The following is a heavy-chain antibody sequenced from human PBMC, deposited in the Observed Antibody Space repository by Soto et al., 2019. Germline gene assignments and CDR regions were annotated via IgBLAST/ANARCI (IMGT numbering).Heavy chain of an antibody. CDR1: GFTFSSYA. CDR2: ISGSGGST. D-gene: IGHD6-19*01. J-gene: IGHJ4*02. V-gene: IGHV3-23*01. CDR3: PKDGGGWSSFFDY. Sequence: EVQLLESGGGLVQPGGSLRLSCAASGFTFSSYAMSWVRQAPGKGLEWVSAISGSGGSTYYADSVKGRFTISRDNSKNTLYLQMNSLRAEDTAVYYCPKDGGGWSSFFDYWGQGTLVTVSS.